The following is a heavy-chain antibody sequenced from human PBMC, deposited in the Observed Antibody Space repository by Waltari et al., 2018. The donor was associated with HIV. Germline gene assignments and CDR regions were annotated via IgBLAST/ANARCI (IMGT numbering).Heavy chain of an antibody. CDR3: ARGYSSSRWIPLYH. CDR1: GFPFRPFA. V-gene: IGHV3-33*01. J-gene: IGHJ4*02. Sequence: QVQLVESGGGVVQPGTSLTLSLAWSGFPFRPFAIPWVRQSPGKRREWLAVFWSDGAEISYAESVKGRLTISKDSSQKTLYLHLTSLRAEDTALYYCARGYSSSRWIPLYHWGRGTLVTVSS. CDR2: FWSDGAEI. D-gene: IGHD6-6*01.